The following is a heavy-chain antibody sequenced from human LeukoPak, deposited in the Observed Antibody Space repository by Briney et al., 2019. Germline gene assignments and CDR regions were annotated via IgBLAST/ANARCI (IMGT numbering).Heavy chain of an antibody. V-gene: IGHV4-59*12. CDR2: IYYSGST. D-gene: IGHD4-17*01. CDR3: TRDTGTTGEVKFDP. Sequence: SETLSLTCTVSGFSISNYYWSWIRQPPGKGLEWIGYIYYSGSTAYNPSLKSRVTISVDTSKNQFSLKLSSVTAADTAVYYCTRDTGTTGEVKFDPWGQGTLVTVSS. CDR1: GFSISNYY. J-gene: IGHJ5*02.